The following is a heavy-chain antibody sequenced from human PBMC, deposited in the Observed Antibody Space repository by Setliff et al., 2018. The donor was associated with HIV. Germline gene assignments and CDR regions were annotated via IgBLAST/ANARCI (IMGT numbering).Heavy chain of an antibody. CDR1: GNSINSGGYY. V-gene: IGHV4-31*03. J-gene: IGHJ5*02. CDR3: ARCAIVLVPAYFDP. Sequence: SETLSLTCTVSGNSINSGGYYWSWIRHRPGKGLEWIGYIYSSGATYYNPSLKNRLTISVGTSKNQFSLKLSSVTAADTAVYYCARCAIVLVPAYFDPWGQGTLVTSPQ. D-gene: IGHD2-2*01. CDR2: IYSSGAT.